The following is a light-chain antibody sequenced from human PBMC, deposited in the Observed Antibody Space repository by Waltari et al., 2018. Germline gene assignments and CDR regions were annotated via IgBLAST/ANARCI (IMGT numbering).Light chain of an antibody. V-gene: IGLV2-14*03. CDR2: DVS. Sequence: QSALTQPASVSGSHGQSITISCTGTSSDVGGYNYVSWYQQHPGKAPKLMIYDVSNRPSGVSNRFSGSKSGNTASLTISGLQAEDEADYYCSSYTSSSTDWVFGGGTKLTVL. J-gene: IGLJ3*02. CDR1: SSDVGGYNY. CDR3: SSYTSSSTDWV.